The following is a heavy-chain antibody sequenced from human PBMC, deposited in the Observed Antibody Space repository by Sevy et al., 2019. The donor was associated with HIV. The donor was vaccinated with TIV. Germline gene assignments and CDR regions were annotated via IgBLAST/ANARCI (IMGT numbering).Heavy chain of an antibody. V-gene: IGHV3-9*01. CDR3: AKGSCSGGSCENGGWFDS. Sequence: GGSLRLSCAASGFTFDDYAMHWVRQAPGKGLEWVSGISWNSGRIGYADSVKGRFTISRDNAKNSLCLQMNRLRAKETALYYCAKGSCSGGSCENGGWFDSWGQGTLVTVSS. CDR2: ISWNSGRI. J-gene: IGHJ5*01. D-gene: IGHD2-15*01. CDR1: GFTFDDYA.